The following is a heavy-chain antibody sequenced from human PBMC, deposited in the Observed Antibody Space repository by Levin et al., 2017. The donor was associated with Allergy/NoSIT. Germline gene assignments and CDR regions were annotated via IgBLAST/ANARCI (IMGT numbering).Heavy chain of an antibody. CDR2: IFHSGAT. CDR3: ARDYLALYYYYGMDV. CDR1: GGSISSSSYY. Sequence: SETLSLTCTVSGGSISSSSYYWGWIRQPPGKGLEWIGSIFHSGATFYNPSLKSRVTMSVDTSKNQFSLNLSSVTAADTAVYYCARDYLALYYYYGMDVWGQGTTVTVSS. V-gene: IGHV4-39*07. J-gene: IGHJ6*02.